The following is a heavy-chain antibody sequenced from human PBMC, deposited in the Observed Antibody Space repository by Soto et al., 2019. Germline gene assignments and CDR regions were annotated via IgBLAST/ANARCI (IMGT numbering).Heavy chain of an antibody. CDR1: GGSISSYY. V-gene: IGHV4-59*01. CDR2: IYYSGST. CDR3: ARIRPGTNNWYFDL. Sequence: SETLALTSTVSGGSISSYYWNWIRQPPGKGLEWIGYIYYSGSTNYNPSLKSRVTISVDTSKNQFSLKLSSVTAADTAVYYCARIRPGTNNWYFDLWGRGTLVT. J-gene: IGHJ2*01. D-gene: IGHD1-7*01.